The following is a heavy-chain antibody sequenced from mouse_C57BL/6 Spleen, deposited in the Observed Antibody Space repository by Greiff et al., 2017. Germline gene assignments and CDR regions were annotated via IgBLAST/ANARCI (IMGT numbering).Heavy chain of an antibody. Sequence: EVHLVESGGGLVKPGGSLKLSCAASGFTFSDYGMHWVRQAPEKGLEWVAYISSGSSTIYYADTVKGRFTISRDNAKNTLFLQMTSLRSEDTAMYYCARPPFTAWYFDVWGTGTTVTVSS. CDR3: ARPPFTAWYFDV. D-gene: IGHD1-2*01. V-gene: IGHV5-17*01. CDR2: ISSGSSTI. J-gene: IGHJ1*03. CDR1: GFTFSDYG.